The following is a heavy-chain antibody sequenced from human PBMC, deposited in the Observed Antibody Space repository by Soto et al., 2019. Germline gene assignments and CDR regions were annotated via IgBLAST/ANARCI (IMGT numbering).Heavy chain of an antibody. CDR3: AYSSSSGDWFDP. V-gene: IGHV1-69*13. CDR1: GGTFSSYA. D-gene: IGHD6-6*01. Sequence: SVKVSCKASGGTFSSYAISWVRQAPGQGLEWMGGIIPIFGTANYAQKFQGRVTITADESTSIAYMELSSLRSEDTAVYYCAYSSSSGDWFDPWGQGTLVTVS. J-gene: IGHJ5*02. CDR2: IIPIFGTA.